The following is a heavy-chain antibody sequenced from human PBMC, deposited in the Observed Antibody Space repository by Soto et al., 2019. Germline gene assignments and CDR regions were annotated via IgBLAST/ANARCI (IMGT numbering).Heavy chain of an antibody. CDR1: GFTFSSYG. CDR2: ISYDGSNK. J-gene: IGHJ6*02. CDR3: VKDGSSGWPFYYGPDV. V-gene: IGHV3-30*18. Sequence: GGSLRLSCAASGFTFSSYGMHWVRQAPGKGLEWVAVISYDGSNKYYADSVKGRFTIARDNSKNTLFLDMSSLRAEDTAEYYCVKDGSSGWPFYYGPDVRGQGTSVTVSS. D-gene: IGHD6-19*01.